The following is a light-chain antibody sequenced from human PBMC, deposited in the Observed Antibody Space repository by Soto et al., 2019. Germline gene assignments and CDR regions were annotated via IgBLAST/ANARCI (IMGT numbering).Light chain of an antibody. CDR3: QQLYTYPLT. CDR1: QGVSRS. J-gene: IGKJ4*01. V-gene: IGKV1-9*01. CDR2: AAS. Sequence: IQLTHSPSFLSASFGDIVTITCRASQGVSRSVGWYQQKPGKVPKLLISAASSLQSGVPSRFSGSGSETDFTLTISSLQPEDFATYYCQQLYTYPLTFGGGTKVDIK.